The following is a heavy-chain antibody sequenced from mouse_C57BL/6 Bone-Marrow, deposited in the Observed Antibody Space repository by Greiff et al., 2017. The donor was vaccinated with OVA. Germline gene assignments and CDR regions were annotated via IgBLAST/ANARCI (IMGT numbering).Heavy chain of an antibody. Sequence: QVQLQQPGAELVMPGASVKLSCKASGYTFTSYWMHWVKQRPGQGLEWIGELDPSDSYTNYNQKFKGKSTLTVDKSSSTAYMQLSSLTSEDSAVYYCARGWDGYYYVDVWGTGTTVTVSS. CDR1: GYTFTSYW. CDR2: LDPSDSYT. V-gene: IGHV1-69*01. CDR3: ARGWDGYYYVDV. D-gene: IGHD2-3*01. J-gene: IGHJ1*03.